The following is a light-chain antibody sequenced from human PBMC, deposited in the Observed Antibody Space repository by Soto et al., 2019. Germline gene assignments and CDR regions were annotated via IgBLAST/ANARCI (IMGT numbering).Light chain of an antibody. CDR3: QQYGSSPLT. Sequence: ELVLPQSPGTLSLTLGERATLSCRASQSVSSEYVAWYRTPTGQVTTVIIYRAYTRDTGIPDRVSGSGSGKDVTLTISRLEPEEVAVDYCQQYGSSPLTFGGGTKVDIK. J-gene: IGKJ4*01. CDR1: QSVSSEY. CDR2: RAY. V-gene: IGKV3-20*01.